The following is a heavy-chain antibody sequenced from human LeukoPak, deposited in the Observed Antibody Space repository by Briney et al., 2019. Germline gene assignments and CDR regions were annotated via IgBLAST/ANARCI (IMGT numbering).Heavy chain of an antibody. CDR2: RYSSGST. V-gene: IGHV3-66*04. CDR1: GFAASSSY. CDR3: ARHGTYRQIGSCYWVDTPMVDS. Sequence: GGSLRLSCPTSGFAASSSYMSWVRRAPGKGLEWVSIRYSSGSTYYADSVKGRFTISRDISRNTLYLEMNSLRVEDTAVYYCARHGTYRQIGSCYWVDTPMVDSWGQGVLVTVSS. D-gene: IGHD2-15*01. J-gene: IGHJ4*02.